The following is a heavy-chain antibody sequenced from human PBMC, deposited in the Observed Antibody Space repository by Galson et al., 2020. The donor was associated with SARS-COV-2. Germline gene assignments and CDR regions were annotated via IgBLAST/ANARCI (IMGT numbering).Heavy chain of an antibody. CDR3: AKAGGDVGGTNFGLVFFGMGV. Sequence: TGGSLRLSCADSDFTFSSRAMTWVRQAPGKGLEWVSSISADSVSTYYADSVRGRFTISRDNSQKTVYLQMNRLRAEDTAVYSCAKAGGDVGGTNFGLVFFGMGVWGLGTTVTGS. D-gene: IGHD3-16*01. V-gene: IGHV3-23*01. CDR2: ISADSVST. J-gene: IGHJ6*02. CDR1: DFTFSSRA.